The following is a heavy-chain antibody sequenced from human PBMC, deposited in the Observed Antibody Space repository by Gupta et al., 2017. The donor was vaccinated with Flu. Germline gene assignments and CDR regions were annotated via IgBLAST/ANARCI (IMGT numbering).Heavy chain of an antibody. CDR2: INHSGST. V-gene: IGHV4-34*01. CDR3: ARGDDSSGYYYG. Sequence: QVQLQQWGAGMLKPSETLSLPCAVYGGFFSGYYWSWIRQPPGKGLEWIGEINHSGSTNYNPSLKSRVTISVDTSKIQFSLKLSSVTAADTAVYYCARGDDSSGYYYGWGQGTLVTVSS. CDR1: GGFFSGYY. D-gene: IGHD3-22*01. J-gene: IGHJ4*02.